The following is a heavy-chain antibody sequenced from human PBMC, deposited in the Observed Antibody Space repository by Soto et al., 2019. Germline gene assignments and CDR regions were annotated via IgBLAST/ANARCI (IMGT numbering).Heavy chain of an antibody. CDR2: IWYDGSKK. V-gene: IGHV3-33*01. CDR1: GFTFSTYG. J-gene: IGHJ4*02. Sequence: GGSLRLSCAASGFTFSTYGMHWVRQAPGKGLEWVAVIWYDGSKKYYGDSVNGQFTISRDNSKNTLYLQMNSLRAEDTAVYYCARALDTTRGSFFDYWGQGTLVTVS. CDR3: ARALDTTRGSFFDY. D-gene: IGHD5-18*01.